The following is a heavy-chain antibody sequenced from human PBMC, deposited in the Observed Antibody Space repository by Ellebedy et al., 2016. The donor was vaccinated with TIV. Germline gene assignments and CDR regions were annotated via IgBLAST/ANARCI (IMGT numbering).Heavy chain of an antibody. CDR1: GFIFSTYS. Sequence: GESLKISXAGSGFIFSTYSMNWVRQAPGKGLEWVAYISSDSSTIYYVDSVKGRFTISRDNAKNSLYLQMNSLRDEDTAVYFCSRDNKFGSGIGVWGQGTTVTVSS. J-gene: IGHJ6*02. D-gene: IGHD3-10*01. CDR2: ISSDSSTI. V-gene: IGHV3-48*02. CDR3: SRDNKFGSGIGV.